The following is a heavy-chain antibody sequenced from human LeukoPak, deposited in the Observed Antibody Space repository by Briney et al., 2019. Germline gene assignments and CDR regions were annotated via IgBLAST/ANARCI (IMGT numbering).Heavy chain of an antibody. CDR1: GYTFTGYY. D-gene: IGHD3-10*01. J-gene: IGHJ3*02. CDR3: ATCRGSAPDAFDI. CDR2: INPNSGGT. V-gene: IGHV1-2*02. Sequence: ASVKVSCKASGYTFTGYYMHWVRQAPGQGLEWMGWINPNSGGTNYAQKFQGRVTMTRDTSISTAYMELSRLRSDDTAVYYCATCRGSAPDAFDIWGQGTMVTVSS.